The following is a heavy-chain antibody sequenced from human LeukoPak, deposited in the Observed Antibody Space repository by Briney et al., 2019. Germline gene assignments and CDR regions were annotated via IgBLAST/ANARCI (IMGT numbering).Heavy chain of an antibody. V-gene: IGHV3-48*01. J-gene: IGHJ4*02. CDR2: ISSSSSTI. D-gene: IGHD3-16*02. CDR1: GFTFSSYS. Sequence: GGSLRLSCAASGFTFSSYSMNWVRQAPGKGLEWVSYISSSSSTIYYADSVKGRFTISRDNAKNSLYLQMNSLRAEDTAVYYCARDRPQYDYVWGSYPEPFDYWGQGTLVTVSS. CDR3: ARDRPQYDYVWGSYPEPFDY.